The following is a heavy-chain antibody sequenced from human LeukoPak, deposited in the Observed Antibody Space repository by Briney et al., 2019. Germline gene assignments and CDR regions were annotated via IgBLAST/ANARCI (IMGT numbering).Heavy chain of an antibody. J-gene: IGHJ4*02. CDR2: IYYSGST. Sequence: SETLSLTCTVSGGSISSSSYYWGWIRQPPGKGLEGVGSIYYSGSTYYNPSLKSRVTISVDTSKKQFSLKLSSVTAADTAVYYCARPKGYCSGGSCYQSFDYWGQGTLVTVSS. CDR3: ARPKGYCSGGSCYQSFDY. CDR1: GGSISSSSYY. D-gene: IGHD2-15*01. V-gene: IGHV4-39*01.